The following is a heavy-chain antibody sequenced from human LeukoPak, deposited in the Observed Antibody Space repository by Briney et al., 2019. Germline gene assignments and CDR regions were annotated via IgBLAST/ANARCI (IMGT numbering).Heavy chain of an antibody. D-gene: IGHD3-10*01. CDR2: IYYSGST. CDR1: GGSISSYY. J-gene: IGHJ3*02. V-gene: IGHV4-59*01. Sequence: PSETLSLTCTVSGGSISSYYWSWIRQPPGKGLEWIGYIYYSGSTNCNPSLKSRVTISVDTSKNQFSLKLSSVTAADTAVYYCARVLVRGVIRYAFDIWGQGTMVTVSS. CDR3: ARVLVRGVIRYAFDI.